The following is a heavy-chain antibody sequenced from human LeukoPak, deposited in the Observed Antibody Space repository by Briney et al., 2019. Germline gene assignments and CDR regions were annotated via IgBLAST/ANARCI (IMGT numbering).Heavy chain of an antibody. J-gene: IGHJ3*02. D-gene: IGHD3-22*01. CDR2: IIPIFGTA. V-gene: IGHV1-69*13. CDR1: GYTFTSYG. CDR3: ARTSPTLDYYDSSGYYFGAFDI. Sequence: ASVKVSCTASGYTFTSYGISWVRQAPGQGLEWMGGIIPIFGTANYAQKFQGRVTITADESTSTAYMELSSLRSEDTAVYYCARTSPTLDYYDSSGYYFGAFDIWGQGTMVTVSS.